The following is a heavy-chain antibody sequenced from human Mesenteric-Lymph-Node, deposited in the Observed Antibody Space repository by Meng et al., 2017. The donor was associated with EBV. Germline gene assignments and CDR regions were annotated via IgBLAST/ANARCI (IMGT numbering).Heavy chain of an antibody. V-gene: IGHV4-39*07. Sequence: LQLQESGPGLVKPSETLSLTCTVSGGSISSSSYYWGWIRQPPGKGLEWIGSIYYSGSTYYNPSLKSRVTISVDTSKNQFSLKLSSVTAADTAVYYCARDRGIAAADYWGQGTLVTVSS. D-gene: IGHD6-13*01. CDR3: ARDRGIAAADY. CDR1: GGSISSSSYY. J-gene: IGHJ4*02. CDR2: IYYSGST.